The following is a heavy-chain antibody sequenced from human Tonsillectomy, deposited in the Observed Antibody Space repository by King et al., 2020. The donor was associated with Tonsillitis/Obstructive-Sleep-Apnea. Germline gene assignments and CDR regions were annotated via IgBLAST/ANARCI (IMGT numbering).Heavy chain of an antibody. D-gene: IGHD1-1*01. J-gene: IGHJ5*02. CDR3: AKARGWNDAAVDNWFDP. Sequence: DVQLVESGGGLVQPGRSLRLSCAASGFTFDDYAMHWVRQAPGKGLEWVSGISWNSGSIGYADSVKGRFTISRDNAKNSLYLQMNSLRAEDTALYYCAKARGWNDAAVDNWFDPWGQGTLVTVSS. V-gene: IGHV3-9*01. CDR2: ISWNSGSI. CDR1: GFTFDDYA.